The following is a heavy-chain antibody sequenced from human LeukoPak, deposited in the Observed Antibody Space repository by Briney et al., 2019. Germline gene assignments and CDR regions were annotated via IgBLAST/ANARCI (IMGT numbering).Heavy chain of an antibody. J-gene: IGHJ6*03. CDR3: ATNWAYYYYYMDV. V-gene: IGHV3-21*01. CDR2: ISSSSSYI. Sequence: PGGSLRLSCAASEFTFSSYSMNWVRQAPGKGLEWVSSISSSSSYIYYADSVKGRFTISRDNAKNSLYLQMNSLRAEDTAVYYCATNWAYYYYYMDVWGKGTSVTVSS. D-gene: IGHD3-16*01. CDR1: EFTFSSYS.